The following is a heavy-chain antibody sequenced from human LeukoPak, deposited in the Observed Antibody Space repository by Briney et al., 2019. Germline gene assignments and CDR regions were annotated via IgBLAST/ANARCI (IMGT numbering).Heavy chain of an antibody. J-gene: IGHJ4*02. CDR2: IYYSGST. CDR3: ARVPSRYSSSWYTSYFDY. V-gene: IGHV4-59*12. Sequence: SETLSLTCTVSGGSISSYYWSWIRQPPGKGLEWIGYIYYSGSTNYNPSLKSRVTISVDTSKNQFSLKLSSVTAADTAVYYCARVPSRYSSSWYTSYFDYWGQGTLVTVSS. D-gene: IGHD6-13*01. CDR1: GGSISSYY.